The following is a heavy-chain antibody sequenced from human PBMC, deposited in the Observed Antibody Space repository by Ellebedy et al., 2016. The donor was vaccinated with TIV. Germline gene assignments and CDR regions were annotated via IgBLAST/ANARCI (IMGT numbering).Heavy chain of an antibody. D-gene: IGHD6-13*01. CDR2: ISYSGST. J-gene: IGHJ3*01. Sequence: MPSETLSLTCTVSGGSISSYYWSWIRQPPGKGLEWIGYISYSGSTNYNPSLTRRVTISVDTSKNHFSLRLTSVTAADTAVYYCARVVWQQPVSYAFDFWGRGTMVTVSS. V-gene: IGHV4-59*01. CDR3: ARVVWQQPVSYAFDF. CDR1: GGSISSYY.